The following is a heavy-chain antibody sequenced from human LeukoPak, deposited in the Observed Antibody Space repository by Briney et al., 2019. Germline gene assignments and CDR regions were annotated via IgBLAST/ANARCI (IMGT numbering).Heavy chain of an antibody. Sequence: PSETLSLTCTVSGGSISSHYWSWIRQPPGKGLEWIGYIYYSGSTNYNPSLKSRVTISVDTSKNQFSLKLSSVTAADTAVYYWARAVSATRRYYYYYYYMDVWGKGTTVTVSS. V-gene: IGHV4-59*11. D-gene: IGHD4-11*01. CDR2: IYYSGST. CDR1: GGSISSHY. J-gene: IGHJ6*03. CDR3: ARAVSATRRYYYYYYYMDV.